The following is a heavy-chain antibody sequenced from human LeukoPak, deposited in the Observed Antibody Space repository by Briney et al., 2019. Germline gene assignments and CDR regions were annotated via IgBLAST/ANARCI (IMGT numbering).Heavy chain of an antibody. CDR2: MNPNNGNT. J-gene: IGHJ5*02. V-gene: IGHV1-8*01. D-gene: IGHD3-10*01. CDR3: VRDGEGVAISVNYWFDP. CDR1: GFTFTSYD. Sequence: ASVKVSCKASGFTFTSYDINWVRQASGQGLEWMGWMNPNNGNTGYAQKFQGRVTMTRDTSISTAYMELRGLRSEDTAVYYCVRDGEGVAISVNYWFDPWGQGTLVTVSS.